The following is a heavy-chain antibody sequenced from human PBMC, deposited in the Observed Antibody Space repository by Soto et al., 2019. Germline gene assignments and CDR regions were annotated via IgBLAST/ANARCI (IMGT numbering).Heavy chain of an antibody. Sequence: ASVKVSCKASGGTFSSYAISWLRQAPGQGLEWMGGIIPIFGTANYAQKFQGRVTITADKSTSTAYMELSSLRSEDTAVYYCTITYIVVVVAAVPFDYWGQGTLVTVS. V-gene: IGHV1-69*06. CDR2: IIPIFGTA. D-gene: IGHD2-15*01. CDR1: GGTFSSYA. J-gene: IGHJ4*02. CDR3: TITYIVVVVAAVPFDY.